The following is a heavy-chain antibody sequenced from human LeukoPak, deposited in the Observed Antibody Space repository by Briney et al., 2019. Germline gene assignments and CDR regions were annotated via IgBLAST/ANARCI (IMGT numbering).Heavy chain of an antibody. D-gene: IGHD4-23*01. CDR3: AREIYGGKRGGFDY. CDR2: IYYSGST. Sequence: SETLSLTCTVSGGSLSSYYWSWIRQPPGKGLEWIGYIYYSGSTNYNPSLKSRVTISVDTSKNQFSLKLSSVTAADTAVYYCAREIYGGKRGGFDYWGQGTLVTVSS. CDR1: GGSLSSYY. J-gene: IGHJ4*02. V-gene: IGHV4-59*01.